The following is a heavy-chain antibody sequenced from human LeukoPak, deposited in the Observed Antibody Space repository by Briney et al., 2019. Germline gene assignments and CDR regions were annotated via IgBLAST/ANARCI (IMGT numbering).Heavy chain of an antibody. CDR1: GGSISSSSYY. J-gene: IGHJ6*03. D-gene: IGHD6-13*01. CDR2: IYCSGST. CDR3: ASRGTLAAAGGYYYYYMDV. V-gene: IGHV4-39*01. Sequence: SETLSLTCTVSGGSISSSSYYWGWIRQPPGKGLEWIGSIYCSGSTYYNPSLKSRVTISVDTSKNQFSLKLSSVTAADTAVYYCASRGTLAAAGGYYYYYMDVWGKGTTVTVSS.